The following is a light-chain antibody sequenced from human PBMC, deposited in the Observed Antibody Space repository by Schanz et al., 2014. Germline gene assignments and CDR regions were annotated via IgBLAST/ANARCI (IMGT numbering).Light chain of an antibody. CDR3: AAWDDSLNAYV. J-gene: IGLJ1*01. V-gene: IGLV1-47*01. CDR2: RND. CDR1: SSDIGRSY. Sequence: QSVLTQPPSASGTPGQRVTISCSGSSSDIGRSYVYWYQQLPGTAPKLLIYRNDQRPSGVPDRLSGSKSGTSASLAISDLQSEDEADYYCAAWDDSLNAYVFGTGTKLTVL.